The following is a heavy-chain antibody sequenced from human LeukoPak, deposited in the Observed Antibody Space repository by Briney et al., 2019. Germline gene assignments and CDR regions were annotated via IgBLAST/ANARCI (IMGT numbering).Heavy chain of an antibody. J-gene: IGHJ4*02. D-gene: IGHD6-19*01. V-gene: IGHV3-11*05. CDR1: GFTFSDDY. Sequence: PGGSLRLSCAASGFTFSDDYMNWIRQAPGKGLEGVSYISGSGSYTNYADSVKGRFTISRDNAKNSLYLQMNSLRAEYTAVYYCGRGESFRSGWPYYFDFWGRGALVSVPS. CDR3: GRGESFRSGWPYYFDF. CDR2: ISGSGSYT.